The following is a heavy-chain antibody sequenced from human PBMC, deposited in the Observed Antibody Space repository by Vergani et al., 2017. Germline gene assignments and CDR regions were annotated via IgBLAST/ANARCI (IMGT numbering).Heavy chain of an antibody. CDR2: ISYDGTQK. D-gene: IGHD1-1*01. Sequence: QVHLVESGGGVVQPGRSLRLSCVVSGFTSSYYCMHWVRQAPGKGLEWVAVISYDGTQKYYADSVKGLFTISRDNSKSTLYLQMNSLRTEDTAVYYCATKSCGTPGCQIGYFREWGQGTLVTVSS. J-gene: IGHJ1*01. V-gene: IGHV3-30*03. CDR1: GFTSSYYC. CDR3: ATKSCGTPGCQIGYFRE.